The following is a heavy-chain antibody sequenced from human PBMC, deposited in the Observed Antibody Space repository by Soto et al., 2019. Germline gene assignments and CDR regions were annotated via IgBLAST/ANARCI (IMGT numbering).Heavy chain of an antibody. Sequence: GGSLRLSCAASGFPFSSYALTWVRQAPGKGLEWVSAITSSGGTTYYADSVKGRFTISRDNSKNTVYLQMNSLRGEDTAIYYCVKDLGDNSWNDAFDIWGQGTMVTVSS. CDR2: ITSSGGTT. D-gene: IGHD4-17*01. J-gene: IGHJ3*02. V-gene: IGHV3-23*01. CDR3: VKDLGDNSWNDAFDI. CDR1: GFPFSSYA.